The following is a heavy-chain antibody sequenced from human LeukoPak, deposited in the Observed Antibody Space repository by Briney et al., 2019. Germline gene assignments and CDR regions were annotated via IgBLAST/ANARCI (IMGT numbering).Heavy chain of an antibody. CDR1: GFTFSSYA. CDR2: ISGSGGST. CDR3: ARDIVVVNY. Sequence: GASLRLSCAASGFTFSSYAMSWVRQAPGKGLEWVSAISGSGGSTYYADSVKGRFTISRDNSKNTLYLQMNSLRAEDTAVYCCARDIVVVNYWGQGTLVTVSS. D-gene: IGHD2-2*01. J-gene: IGHJ4*02. V-gene: IGHV3-23*01.